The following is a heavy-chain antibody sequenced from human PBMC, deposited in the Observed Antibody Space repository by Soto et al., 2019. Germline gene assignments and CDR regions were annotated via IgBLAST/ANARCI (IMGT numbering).Heavy chain of an antibody. Sequence: QVQLVQSGAEVKKPGSSVKVSCKASGGTFSSYAISWVRHAPGQGPECMGGIIPIFGTPKYAQTFQGRVTITADESTSTAYMELNSLRSEDTAVDYCARDAHGYPLPQVAFDIWGQGTMVTVSS. J-gene: IGHJ3*02. D-gene: IGHD6-25*01. CDR1: GGTFSSYA. V-gene: IGHV1-69*01. CDR2: IIPIFGTP. CDR3: ARDAHGYPLPQVAFDI.